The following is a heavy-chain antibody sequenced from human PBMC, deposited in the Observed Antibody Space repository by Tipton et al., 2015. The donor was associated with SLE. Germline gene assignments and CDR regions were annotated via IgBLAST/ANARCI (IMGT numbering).Heavy chain of an antibody. V-gene: IGHV3-30-3*01. CDR3: ASQHSGWYDY. CDR2: ISYDGSNK. Sequence: SLRLFCAASGFTFSSYAMHWVRQAPGKGLEWVAVISYDGSNKYYGDSVKGRITISRDNSKNTLYLQMNSLRAEDTAVYYCASQHSGWYDYWGQGTLVSVSS. J-gene: IGHJ4*02. D-gene: IGHD6-19*01. CDR1: GFTFSSYA.